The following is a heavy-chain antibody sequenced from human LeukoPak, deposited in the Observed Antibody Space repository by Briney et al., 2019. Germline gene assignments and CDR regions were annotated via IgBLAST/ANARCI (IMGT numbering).Heavy chain of an antibody. CDR3: AGCSGGDCYELDY. CDR2: INPNSGGT. Sequence: GASVKVSCKASGYTFTGYYMHWVRQAPGQGLEWMGWINPNSGGTNYAQKFQGRVTMTRDTSISTAYMELSRLRSDDTAVYYCAGCSGGDCYELDYWGQGTLVTVSS. J-gene: IGHJ4*02. CDR1: GYTFTGYY. D-gene: IGHD2-21*02. V-gene: IGHV1-2*02.